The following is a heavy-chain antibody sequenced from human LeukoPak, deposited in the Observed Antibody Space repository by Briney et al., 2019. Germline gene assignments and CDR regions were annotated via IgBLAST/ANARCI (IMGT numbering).Heavy chain of an antibody. Sequence: ASVKVSCKASGYTFTGYYMHWVRQAPGQGLEWMGWINPNSGGTNYAQKFQGRVTMTRDTSISIAYMELSRLRSDDTAVYYCARDYCSGGSCYFAEYFQHWGQGTLVTVSS. D-gene: IGHD2-15*01. CDR2: INPNSGGT. CDR3: ARDYCSGGSCYFAEYFQH. J-gene: IGHJ1*01. CDR1: GYTFTGYY. V-gene: IGHV1-2*02.